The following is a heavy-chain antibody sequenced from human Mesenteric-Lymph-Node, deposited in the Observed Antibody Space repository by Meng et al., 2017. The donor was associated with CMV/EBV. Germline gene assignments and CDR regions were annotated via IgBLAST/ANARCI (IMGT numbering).Heavy chain of an antibody. D-gene: IGHD4-23*01. Sequence: ASGYTFTSYGISWVRQAPGQGLEWMGWISAYNGNTNYAQKLQGRVTMTTDTSTSTAYMKLRSLGSDDTAVYYCARTFTVVNFSRFDPWGQGTLVTVSS. CDR1: GYTFTSYG. CDR3: ARTFTVVNFSRFDP. CDR2: ISAYNGNT. V-gene: IGHV1-18*04. J-gene: IGHJ5*02.